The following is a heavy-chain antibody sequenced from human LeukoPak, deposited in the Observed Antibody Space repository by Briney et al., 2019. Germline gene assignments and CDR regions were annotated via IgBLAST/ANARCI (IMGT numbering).Heavy chain of an antibody. V-gene: IGHV3-48*03. Sequence: GGSLRLSCSASGFSFSSYEMNWVRQAPGKGLEWISYITGSGDTIYYADSVKGRFTISRDNSKNALYLQMNSLRAEDTAVYYCAKMRPHDWLSPYYFDYWGQGTLVTVSS. CDR3: AKMRPHDWLSPYYFDY. CDR1: GFSFSSYE. CDR2: ITGSGDTI. D-gene: IGHD3-9*01. J-gene: IGHJ4*02.